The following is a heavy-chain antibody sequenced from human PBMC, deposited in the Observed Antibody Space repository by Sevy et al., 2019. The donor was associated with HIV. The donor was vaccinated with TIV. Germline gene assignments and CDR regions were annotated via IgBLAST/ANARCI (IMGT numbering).Heavy chain of an antibody. J-gene: IGHJ4*02. V-gene: IGHV3-74*01. Sequence: GGSLRLSCEASGFDFSSHWMQWVRQAPGKGLVWVSRMNTDGSSTNYADSVKGRFTISRDNAKNTLYLEMNNLRDEDTALYYCGTPRLDFWGPGTLVTVSS. CDR1: GFDFSSHW. CDR2: MNTDGSST. CDR3: GTPRLDF.